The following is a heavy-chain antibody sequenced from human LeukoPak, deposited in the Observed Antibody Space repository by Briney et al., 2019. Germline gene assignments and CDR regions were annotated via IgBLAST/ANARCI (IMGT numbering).Heavy chain of an antibody. CDR3: ARDLLGWELHYFDY. Sequence: KAGGSLRLSCTASGFTVSSSFMSWVRQAPGKGLEWVSSISGSSSYIYYADSVKGRFSISRDNAKNSLYLQMNSLRAEDTAVYYCARDLLGWELHYFDYWGQGTLVTVSS. V-gene: IGHV3-21*01. CDR2: ISGSSSYI. D-gene: IGHD1-26*01. J-gene: IGHJ4*02. CDR1: GFTVSSSF.